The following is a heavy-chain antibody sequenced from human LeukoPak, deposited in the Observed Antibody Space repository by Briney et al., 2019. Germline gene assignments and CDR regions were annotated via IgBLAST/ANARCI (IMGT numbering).Heavy chain of an antibody. CDR2: MSGSGGSI. V-gene: IGHV3-23*01. CDR3: AIARPYGTTWYGGTEY. Sequence: PGGSLRLSCAASGFIFNKYAMSWVRQAPGKGLEWVSAMSGSGGSIGYADSVKGRFTISRDTSKNTLYLQMNSLRADDTAVYYCAIARPYGTTWYGGTEYWGRGTLVTVSS. J-gene: IGHJ4*02. D-gene: IGHD6-13*01. CDR1: GFIFNKYA.